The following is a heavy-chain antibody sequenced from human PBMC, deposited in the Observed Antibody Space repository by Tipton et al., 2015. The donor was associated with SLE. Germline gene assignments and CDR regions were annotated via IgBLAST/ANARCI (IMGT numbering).Heavy chain of an antibody. V-gene: IGHV4-59*11. CDR1: GVSISSHY. CDR2: IQYSGST. D-gene: IGHD3-3*01. CDR3: AREGATIFGVVIHAIDY. Sequence: TLSLTCTVSGVSISSHYWSWIRQPPGKRLEWIGYIQYSGSTKYNPSLKSRVTISVDTSKNQFSLKLSSVTAADTAVYYCAREGATIFGVVIHAIDYWGQGTLVTVSS. J-gene: IGHJ4*02.